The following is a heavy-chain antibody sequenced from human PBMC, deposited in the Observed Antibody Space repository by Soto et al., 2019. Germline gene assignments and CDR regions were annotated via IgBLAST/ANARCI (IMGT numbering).Heavy chain of an antibody. CDR1: GFPFSSYA. J-gene: IGHJ4*02. CDR3: ARPPRDLWSGYSTYFDY. D-gene: IGHD3-3*01. Sequence: GSLRLSCEGSGFPFSSYAIHWVRQTPGKGLEWVAVISYDGSITYYSDSVKGRFTISRDTPTNTVYLQLNGLRGDDTAVYYCARPPRDLWSGYSTYFDYWGQGTLVTVS. V-gene: IGHV3-30-3*01. CDR2: ISYDGSIT.